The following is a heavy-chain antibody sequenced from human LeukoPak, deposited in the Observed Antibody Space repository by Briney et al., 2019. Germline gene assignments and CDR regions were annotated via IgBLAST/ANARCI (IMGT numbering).Heavy chain of an antibody. V-gene: IGHV4-34*01. CDR1: GGSFSGYY. Sequence: PSETPSLTCAVYGGSFSGYYWSWIRQPPGKGLEWIGEINHSGSTNYNPSLKSRVTISVDTSKNQFSLKLSSVTAADTAVYYCARRQIYYYYGMDVWGQGTTVTVSS. J-gene: IGHJ6*02. CDR3: ARRQIYYYYGMDV. CDR2: INHSGST.